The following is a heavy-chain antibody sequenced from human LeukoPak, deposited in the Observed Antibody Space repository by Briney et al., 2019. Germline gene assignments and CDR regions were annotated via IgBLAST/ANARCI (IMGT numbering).Heavy chain of an antibody. J-gene: IGHJ4*02. V-gene: IGHV3-21*01. Sequence: GGSLRLSCAASGFTFSSYSMNWVRQAPGKGLEWVSSISSSSSYIYYADSVKGRFTISRDNAKNSLYLQMNSLRAEDTAVYYCAREAKTLTGTTVSKGGNFDYWGQGTLVTVSS. CDR3: AREAKTLTGTTVSKGGNFDY. CDR2: ISSSSSYI. D-gene: IGHD1-20*01. CDR1: GFTFSSYS.